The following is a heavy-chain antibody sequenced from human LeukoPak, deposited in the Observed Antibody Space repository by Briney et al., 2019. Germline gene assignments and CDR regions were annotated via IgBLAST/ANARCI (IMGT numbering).Heavy chain of an antibody. CDR2: INPNSGGT. D-gene: IGHD2-15*01. CDR1: GYTFTGYY. J-gene: IGHJ4*02. CDR3: ARATGYCSGGSCYSWYYFDY. Sequence: ASVKVSCKASGYTFTGYYMHWVRQAPGQGLEWMGWINPNSGGTNYAQKFQGRVTMTRDTSTSKAYMELSRLRSDDTAVYYCARATGYCSGGSCYSWYYFDYWGQGTLVTVSS. V-gene: IGHV1-2*02.